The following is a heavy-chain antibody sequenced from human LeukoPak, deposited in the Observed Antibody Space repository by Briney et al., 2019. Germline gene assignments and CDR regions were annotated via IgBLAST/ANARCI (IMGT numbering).Heavy chain of an antibody. CDR1: GGTFSSYA. Sequence: PVKVSCKASGGTFSSYAISWVRQAPGQGLEWMGGMIPIFGTANYAQKFQGRVTITADESTNTAYMELSSLRSEDTAVYYCARHPHPYSSSWYFDYWGQGTLVTVSS. J-gene: IGHJ4*02. D-gene: IGHD6-13*01. V-gene: IGHV1-69*13. CDR2: MIPIFGTA. CDR3: ARHPHPYSSSWYFDY.